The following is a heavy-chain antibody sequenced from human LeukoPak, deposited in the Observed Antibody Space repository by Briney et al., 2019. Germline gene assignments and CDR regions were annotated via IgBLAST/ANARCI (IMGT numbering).Heavy chain of an antibody. J-gene: IGHJ4*02. CDR3: ARAFADSNWFDY. CDR1: GGSISSGSYY. V-gene: IGHV4-61*02. D-gene: IGHD3-22*01. CDR2: IYTSGST. Sequence: SETLSLTCTVSGGSISSGSYYWSWIRQPAGKGLEWIGRIYTSGSTNHNPSLKSRVTILVDTSKNQFSLKLSSVTAADTAVYYSARAFADSNWFDYWGQGTLVTVSS.